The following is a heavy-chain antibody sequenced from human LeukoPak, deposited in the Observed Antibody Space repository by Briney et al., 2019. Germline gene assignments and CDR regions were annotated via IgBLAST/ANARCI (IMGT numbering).Heavy chain of an antibody. CDR1: GFAVTTNY. CDR3: ATLNFYDSSGYEPEPFDI. Sequence: GGSLRLSCAASGFAVTTNYMIWVRQPPGKGLDWLSFIYSGGSTYYADSVKGRFTVSRDNSKNTLYLEMNSLRAEDTAVYYCATLNFYDSSGYEPEPFDIWGQGTMVTVSS. D-gene: IGHD3-22*01. J-gene: IGHJ3*02. V-gene: IGHV3-53*01. CDR2: IYSGGST.